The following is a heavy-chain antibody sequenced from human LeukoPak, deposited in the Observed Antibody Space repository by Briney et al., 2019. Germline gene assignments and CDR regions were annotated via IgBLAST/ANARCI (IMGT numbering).Heavy chain of an antibody. J-gene: IGHJ4*02. V-gene: IGHV1-18*01. CDR3: ARESQSSSWYSY. D-gene: IGHD6-13*01. Sequence: ASVKVSCKASGYTFTSYGISWVRQAPGQGLEWMGWISAYNGNTNYPQTLHGRVTMTPDTSTSTAYMELRSLRSDDTAVYYCARESQSSSWYSYWGQGTLVTVSS. CDR2: ISAYNGNT. CDR1: GYTFTSYG.